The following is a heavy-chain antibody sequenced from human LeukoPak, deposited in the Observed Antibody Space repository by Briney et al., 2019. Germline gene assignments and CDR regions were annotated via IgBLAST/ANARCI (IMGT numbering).Heavy chain of an antibody. CDR3: ARESGYSGYDGWFDP. V-gene: IGHV1-2*06. Sequence: ASVKVSCKXSGYTFTGYYMHWVRQAPGQGLEWMGRINPNSGGTNYAQKFQGRVTMTRDTSISTAYMELSRLRSDDTAVYYCARESGYSGYDGWFDPWGQGTLVTVSS. CDR2: INPNSGGT. CDR1: GYTFTGYY. J-gene: IGHJ5*02. D-gene: IGHD5-12*01.